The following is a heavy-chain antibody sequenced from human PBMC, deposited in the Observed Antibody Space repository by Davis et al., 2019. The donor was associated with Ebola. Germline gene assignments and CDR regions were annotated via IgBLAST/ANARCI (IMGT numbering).Heavy chain of an antibody. V-gene: IGHV3-23*01. CDR1: GFTFSSYG. CDR2: ISGSGADT. D-gene: IGHD6-13*01. J-gene: IGHJ4*02. CDR3: AKEGKGEYSSSPAGGPSDY. Sequence: PGGSLRLSCAASGFTFSSYGMNWVRQAPGKGLEWVSGISGSGADTSYADSVKGRFTISRDNSKNTLYLQMNSLRAEDTAVYYCAKEGKGEYSSSPAGGPSDYWGQGTLVTVSS.